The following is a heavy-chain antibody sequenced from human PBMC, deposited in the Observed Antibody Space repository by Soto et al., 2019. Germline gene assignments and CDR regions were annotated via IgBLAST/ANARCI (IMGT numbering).Heavy chain of an antibody. CDR3: TRAPDGNNVDY. V-gene: IGHV3-15*07. Sequence: GGSLRLSCAASGFIFSNAWINWVRQVPGKGLEWVGRIKSKINGGTADYAAPVQGRFAVSRDDSKSTAFLQMNSLRTEDTALYFCTRAPDGNNVDYWGQGTLVTVSS. CDR1: GFIFSNAW. J-gene: IGHJ4*02. CDR2: IKSKINGGTA. D-gene: IGHD6-13*01.